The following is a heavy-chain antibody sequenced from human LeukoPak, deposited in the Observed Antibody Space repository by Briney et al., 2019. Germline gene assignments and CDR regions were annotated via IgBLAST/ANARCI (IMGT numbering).Heavy chain of an antibody. V-gene: IGHV4-30-4*08. CDR1: GGSISSGDYY. CDR2: IYYSGST. CDR3: ARVYSNYFRYFDY. J-gene: IGHJ4*02. D-gene: IGHD4-11*01. Sequence: SQTLSLTCTVSGGSISSGDYYWSWIRQPPGKGLEWIGYIYYSGSTYYNPSLKSRVTLSVDTSKNQFSLKLSSVTAADTAVYYCARVYSNYFRYFDYWGQGTLVTVSS.